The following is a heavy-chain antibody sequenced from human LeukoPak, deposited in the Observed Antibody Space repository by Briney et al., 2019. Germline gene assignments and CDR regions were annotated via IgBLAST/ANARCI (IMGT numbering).Heavy chain of an antibody. V-gene: IGHV3-53*01. CDR3: ARDGRYSYGHDAFDI. CDR2: IYSGGST. CDR1: GFTVSINY. J-gene: IGHJ3*02. Sequence: GGSLRLSCAASGFTVSINYMSWVRQAPGKGLEWVSVIYSGGSTYYADSVKGRFTISRGNSKNTLYLQMNSLRAEDTAVYYCARDGRYSYGHDAFDIWGQGTMVTVSS. D-gene: IGHD5-18*01.